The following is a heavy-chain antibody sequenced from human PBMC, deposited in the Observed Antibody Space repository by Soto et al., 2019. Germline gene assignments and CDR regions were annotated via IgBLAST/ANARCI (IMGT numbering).Heavy chain of an antibody. V-gene: IGHV3-23*01. J-gene: IGHJ4*02. Sequence: EVQLLESGGGLAQPGGSLRLSCAASGFTFSSHPMSWVRQTTGKGLEWVSSIGSNGIATYYADSVKGRFTISRDSSRNKLSLQVNSLRAKDTAVYFCVRGDRTSSFDYWGQGTLVTVSS. D-gene: IGHD2-2*01. CDR2: IGSNGIAT. CDR3: VRGDRTSSFDY. CDR1: GFTFSSHP.